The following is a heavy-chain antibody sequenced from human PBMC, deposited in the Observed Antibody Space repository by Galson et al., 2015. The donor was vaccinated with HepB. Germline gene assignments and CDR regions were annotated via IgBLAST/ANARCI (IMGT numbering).Heavy chain of an antibody. J-gene: IGHJ4*02. CDR1: GAPFTSYG. CDR3: ARDFRDDSSHLYFFSLNFDY. D-gene: IGHD3-22*01. V-gene: IGHV1-18*04. CDR2: ISAYNGNT. Sequence: SVKVSCKASGAPFTSYGISWVRQAPGQGLEWMGWISAYNGNTNYAQKLQGRVTMTTDTSTSTAYMELRSLRSDDTAVYYCARDFRDDSSHLYFFSLNFDYWGQGTLVTVSS.